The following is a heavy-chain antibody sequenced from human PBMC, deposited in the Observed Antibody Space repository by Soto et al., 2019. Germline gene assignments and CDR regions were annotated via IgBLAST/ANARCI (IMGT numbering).Heavy chain of an antibody. CDR2: ISGSGGSK. CDR3: AKERYAVAGTWIDY. CDR1: GCTFSSYA. J-gene: IGHJ4*02. D-gene: IGHD6-19*01. Sequence: EVQLFESGGNLVQPGGSLRLSCAASGCTFSSYAMSWVRQAPGKGLEWVSSISGSGGSKSYADSVKGRFTISRDSSKNTLYVQMNSLRADDPAVYYCAKERYAVAGTWIDYWGPGTLVTVSS. V-gene: IGHV3-23*01.